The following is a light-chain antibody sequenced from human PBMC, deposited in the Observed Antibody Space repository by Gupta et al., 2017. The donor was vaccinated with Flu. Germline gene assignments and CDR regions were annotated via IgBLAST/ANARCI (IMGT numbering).Light chain of an antibody. CDR2: WAS. CDR1: QSVLYSSNNKNY. Sequence: DIVMTQSPDSLAVSLGERATINCKSSQSVLYSSNNKNYLAWYQQKPGQPPKLLIYWASARESGVPDRFSGSGSGTDFTLTISSLQAEDVAAYYCQQYYSTPITFGQGTRLENK. J-gene: IGKJ5*01. CDR3: QQYYSTPIT. V-gene: IGKV4-1*01.